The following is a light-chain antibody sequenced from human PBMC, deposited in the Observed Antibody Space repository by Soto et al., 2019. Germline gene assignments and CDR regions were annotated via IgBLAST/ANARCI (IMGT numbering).Light chain of an antibody. CDR2: DVS. CDR3: QQRSYWPRR. V-gene: IGKV3-11*01. CDR1: QNISNY. J-gene: IGKJ1*01. Sequence: WRQSDPNLALYPKKRDPVSCRASQNISNYLIWYQQKPGQAPRLLIYDVSNRATGIPARFSGSGSGTDFTLAISCREPGEFAVYYCQQRSYWPRRVGQGTKVDIK.